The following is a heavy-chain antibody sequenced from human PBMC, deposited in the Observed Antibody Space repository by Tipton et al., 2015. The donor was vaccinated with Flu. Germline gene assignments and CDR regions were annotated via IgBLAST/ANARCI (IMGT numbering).Heavy chain of an antibody. D-gene: IGHD3-16*01. CDR2: ISAYNGNT. CDR1: GYTFTSYG. J-gene: IGHJ4*02. V-gene: IGHV1-18*04. CDR3: ARALRLGELMGPGGY. Sequence: QSGAEVKKPGASVKVSCKASGYTFTSYGISWVRQAPGQGLEWMGWISAYNGNTNYAQKLQGRVTMTTGTSTSTAYMELRSLRSDGTAVYYGARALRLGELMGPGGYWGQGTLVTVSS.